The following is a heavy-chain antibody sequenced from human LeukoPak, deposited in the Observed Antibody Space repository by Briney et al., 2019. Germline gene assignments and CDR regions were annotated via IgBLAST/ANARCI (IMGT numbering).Heavy chain of an antibody. CDR3: ARDHSPSSGYKYFDY. Sequence: ASVKVSCKASGYSFTIYGITWVRQAPGQGLEWMGWISGYSGSTNYAQKFEGRVTVTTDTSTSTAYMDLRSLTSDDTALYYCARDHSPSSGYKYFDYWGQGTLVTVSS. V-gene: IGHV1-18*01. CDR1: GYSFTIYG. J-gene: IGHJ4*02. D-gene: IGHD3-22*01. CDR2: ISGYSGST.